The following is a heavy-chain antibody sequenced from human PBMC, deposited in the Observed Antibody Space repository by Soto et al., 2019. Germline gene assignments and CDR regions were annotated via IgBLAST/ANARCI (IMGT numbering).Heavy chain of an antibody. D-gene: IGHD3-10*01. CDR3: AKGRGGSGSLTPRVDF. CDR2: ISGGGDTT. V-gene: IGHV3-23*01. Sequence: EVQLLESGGGLVQPGGSLRLSCAASGFTFNNYAMSWVRHAPGTGREWVSAISGGGDTTSYADSVKGRFTVSRDGSKNTLYLQISSLRAEDTALYYCAKGRGGSGSLTPRVDFWGQGTLVTVSS. J-gene: IGHJ4*02. CDR1: GFTFNNYA.